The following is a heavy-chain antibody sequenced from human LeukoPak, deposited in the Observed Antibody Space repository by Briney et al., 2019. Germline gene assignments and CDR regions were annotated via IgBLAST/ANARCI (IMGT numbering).Heavy chain of an antibody. Sequence: SETLSLTCTVSGGSISSGSYYWSWIRQPAGKGLEWIRRIYTSGSTNYNPSLKSRVTISVDTSKNQFSLKLSSVTAADTAVYYCARERRWYYYYYMDVWGKGTTVTVS. D-gene: IGHD1-1*01. V-gene: IGHV4-61*02. CDR3: ARERRWYYYYYMDV. CDR1: GGSISSGSYY. J-gene: IGHJ6*03. CDR2: IYTSGST.